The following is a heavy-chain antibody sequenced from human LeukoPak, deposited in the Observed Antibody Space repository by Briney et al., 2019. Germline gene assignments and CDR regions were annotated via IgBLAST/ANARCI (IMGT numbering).Heavy chain of an antibody. J-gene: IGHJ4*02. V-gene: IGHV3-43D*03. CDR2: ISWDGGST. CDR3: ALSRSLNTNGGIDY. CDR1: GFTFDDYA. D-gene: IGHD2-8*01. Sequence: GGSLRLSCAASGFTFDDYAMHWVRQAPGKGLEWVSLISWDGGSTYYADSVKGRFTISRDNSKNSLYLQMNSLRAEDTALYYCALSRSLNTNGGIDYWGQGTLVTVSS.